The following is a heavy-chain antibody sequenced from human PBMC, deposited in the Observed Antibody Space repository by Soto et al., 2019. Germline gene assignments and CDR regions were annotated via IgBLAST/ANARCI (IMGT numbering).Heavy chain of an antibody. Sequence: QVQLVESGGGVVQPGRSLRLSCAASGFTFSSYGMHWVRQAPGKGLEWVAVISYDGSNKYYADSVKGRFTISRDNSKNTLYLQMNSLRAEDTAVYYCAKTQPYSSGWYSTPDFDYWGQGTLVTVSS. V-gene: IGHV3-30*18. CDR2: ISYDGSNK. CDR1: GFTFSSYG. CDR3: AKTQPYSSGWYSTPDFDY. J-gene: IGHJ4*02. D-gene: IGHD6-19*01.